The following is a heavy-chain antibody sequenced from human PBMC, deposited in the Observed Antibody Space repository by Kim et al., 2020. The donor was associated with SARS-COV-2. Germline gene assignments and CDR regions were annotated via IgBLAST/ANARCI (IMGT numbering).Heavy chain of an antibody. V-gene: IGHV4-34*01. CDR2: VNFRGST. CDR3: ARGWNYLGSGAYLY. J-gene: IGHJ4*02. Sequence: SETLSLTCAVHGESFSGFYWSWIRQSPRKGLEWIAEVNFRGSTNYNPSLKSRVTVSVDTSKNQFSMNLTSVTAADTAVYFCARGWNYLGSGAYLYWGQGTPVTVSS. D-gene: IGHD3-10*01. CDR1: GESFSGFY.